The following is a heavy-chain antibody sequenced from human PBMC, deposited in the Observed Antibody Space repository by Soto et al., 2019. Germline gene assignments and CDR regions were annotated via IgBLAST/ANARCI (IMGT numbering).Heavy chain of an antibody. CDR3: ARDPIVGATTARGWFDP. J-gene: IGHJ5*02. V-gene: IGHV1-18*01. Sequence: ASVKVSCKASGYTFTSYGISWVRQAPGQGLEWTGWISAYNGNTNYAQKLQGRVTMTTDTSTSTAYMELRSLRSDDTAVYYCARDPIVGATTARGWFDPWGQGTLVTVSS. D-gene: IGHD1-26*01. CDR1: GYTFTSYG. CDR2: ISAYNGNT.